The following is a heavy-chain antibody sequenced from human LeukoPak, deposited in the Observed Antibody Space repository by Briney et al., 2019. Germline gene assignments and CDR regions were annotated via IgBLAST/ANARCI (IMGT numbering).Heavy chain of an antibody. D-gene: IGHD1-7*01. Sequence: ASVKVSCKASANTFTSYGISWVRQAPGQGLEWMGWISVYSGNTNYAQKLQGRVNMTTDKYTHTVFMELRSLSSDDTAVYYCARVSSGTTPSDYWGQGTLVTVSS. CDR3: ARVSSGTTPSDY. CDR1: ANTFTSYG. V-gene: IGHV1-18*01. CDR2: ISVYSGNT. J-gene: IGHJ4*02.